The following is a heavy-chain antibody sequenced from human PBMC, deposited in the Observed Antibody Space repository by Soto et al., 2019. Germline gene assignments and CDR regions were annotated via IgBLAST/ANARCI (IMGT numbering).Heavy chain of an antibody. Sequence: PSETLSLTCAVSGGSISSSNWWSWVRQPPGKGLEWIGEIYHSGSTNYNPSLKSRVTISVDKSKNQFSLKLSSVTAAGTAVYYCARGLDFWSGARWFDPWGQGTLVTVSS. CDR2: IYHSGST. J-gene: IGHJ5*02. CDR3: ARGLDFWSGARWFDP. D-gene: IGHD3-3*01. V-gene: IGHV4-4*02. CDR1: GGSISSSNW.